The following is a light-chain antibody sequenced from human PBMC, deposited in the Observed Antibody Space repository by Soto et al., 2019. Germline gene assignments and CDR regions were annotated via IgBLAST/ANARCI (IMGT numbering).Light chain of an antibody. CDR2: EFT. V-gene: IGLV2-8*01. J-gene: IGLJ3*02. Sequence: QSALTQPPSASGSRGQSVTISCTGTSVDINYVSWFQQHPGKAPKLIICEFTKRPSGVPDRFSGSKSGNTASLTVSGLQDDDEADYYCSSYAGRDIWVFGGGTKVTVL. CDR1: SVDINY. CDR3: SSYAGRDIWV.